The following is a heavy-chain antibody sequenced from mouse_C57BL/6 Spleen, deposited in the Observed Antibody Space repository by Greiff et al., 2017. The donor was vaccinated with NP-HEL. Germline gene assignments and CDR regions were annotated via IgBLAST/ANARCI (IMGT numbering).Heavy chain of an antibody. CDR1: GFTFSSYA. V-gene: IGHV5-9-1*02. J-gene: IGHJ4*01. Sequence: EVKLVESGEGLVKPGGSLKLSCAASGFTFSSYAMSWVRQTPEKRLEWVAYISSGGDYIYYADTVKGRFTISRDNARNTLYLQMSRLKSEDTAMYYCTRDRDYDGYYYAMDYWGQGTSVTVSS. CDR2: ISSGGDYI. CDR3: TRDRDYDGYYYAMDY. D-gene: IGHD2-4*01.